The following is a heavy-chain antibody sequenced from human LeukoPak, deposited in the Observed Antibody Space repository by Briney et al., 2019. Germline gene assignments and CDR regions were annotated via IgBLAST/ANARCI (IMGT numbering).Heavy chain of an antibody. Sequence: PSETLSLTCVVYGGSFSGYYWGWIRQPPGKGLEWIGDINPSGITNYNQSLKSRVTISADTPKNQCSLRLSSVTAADTAVYYCARGSRWSGEKVGYFDRWGQGNLVTVSS. J-gene: IGHJ4*02. CDR1: GGSFSGYY. D-gene: IGHD3-10*01. CDR3: ARGSRWSGEKVGYFDR. V-gene: IGHV4-34*01. CDR2: INPSGIT.